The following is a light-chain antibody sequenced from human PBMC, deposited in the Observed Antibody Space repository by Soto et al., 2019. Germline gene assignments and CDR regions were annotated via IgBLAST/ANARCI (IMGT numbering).Light chain of an antibody. CDR1: ISDVGSYNY. J-gene: IGLJ1*01. CDR3: GSYTTRSNYV. Sequence: QSALAQPASVSGSPGQSITISCTGTISDVGSYNYVSWYQQYPGKAPKLMIYDVSTRPSGVSDRFSGSKSGNTASLTISGLRDEEEADSYCGSYTTRSNYVFGTGTKVTV. V-gene: IGLV2-14*03. CDR2: DVS.